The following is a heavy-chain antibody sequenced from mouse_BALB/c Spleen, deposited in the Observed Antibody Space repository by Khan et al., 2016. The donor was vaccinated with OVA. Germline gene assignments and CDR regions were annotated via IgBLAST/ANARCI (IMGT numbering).Heavy chain of an antibody. D-gene: IGHD1-3*01. V-gene: IGHV2-9*02. CDR2: IWAGGST. CDR3: ARAFYNGAWFAY. J-gene: IGHJ3*01. CDR1: GFSISNYG. Sequence: QVQLMESGPGLVAPSQTLSITCTVSGFSISNYGVHWVRQPPGKGLEWLGVIWAGGSTNHNSALMSRLSITKDNSKNQVFLKMNMLQTDDTAIYYCARAFYNGAWFAYWGQGTLVTVSA.